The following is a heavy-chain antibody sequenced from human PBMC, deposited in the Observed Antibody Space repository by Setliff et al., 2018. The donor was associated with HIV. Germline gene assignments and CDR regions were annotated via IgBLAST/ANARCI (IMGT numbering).Heavy chain of an antibody. Sequence: SETLSLTCAVYGGSLSGYYWSWIRQPPGKGLEWFGEINHSGSTNYNPSLKSRVTISADTSKNQFSLKLSSVAAADTAVYYCAGQIAVAGLLDYWGQGTLVTVSS. J-gene: IGHJ4*02. CDR2: INHSGST. D-gene: IGHD6-19*01. V-gene: IGHV4-34*01. CDR3: AGQIAVAGLLDY. CDR1: GGSLSGYY.